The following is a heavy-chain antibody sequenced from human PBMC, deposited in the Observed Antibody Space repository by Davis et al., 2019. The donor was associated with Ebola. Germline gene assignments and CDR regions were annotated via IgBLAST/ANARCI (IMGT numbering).Heavy chain of an antibody. CDR1: GLTFSNFA. D-gene: IGHD1/OR15-1a*01. CDR3: AKNKGSGDHYHYCMDV. J-gene: IGHJ6*03. V-gene: IGHV3-23*01. Sequence: GESLKISCEASGLTFSNFAMSWVRQAPGKGLEWVSTISGSGGGTYYEESVKGRFTISRDNSKNTVYLQVNSLRAEDTAVFYCAKNKGSGDHYHYCMDVWGKGNPGHRLL. CDR2: ISGSGGGT.